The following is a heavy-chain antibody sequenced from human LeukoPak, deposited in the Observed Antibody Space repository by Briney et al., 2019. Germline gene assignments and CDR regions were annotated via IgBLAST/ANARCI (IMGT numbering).Heavy chain of an antibody. D-gene: IGHD5-24*01. V-gene: IGHV4-38-2*01. CDR3: ARVNTVMATFDY. CDR2: ISHSGST. J-gene: IGHJ4*02. Sequence: SETLSVTCAVSGSPLSSGYYGAWIRQPPGKGLEWIATISHSGSTYYNPSLKSRVTISVDMSQNQHSLRLNSVTVADTAVYFCARVNTVMATFDYWGQGTPVTVSS. CDR1: GSPLSSGYY.